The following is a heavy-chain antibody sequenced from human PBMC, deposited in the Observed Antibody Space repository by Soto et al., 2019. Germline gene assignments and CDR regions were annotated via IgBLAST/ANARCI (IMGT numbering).Heavy chain of an antibody. CDR2: IYSGGGT. CDR1: GFAVSSNY. CDR3: ARDDPTIFGFDP. V-gene: IGHV3-53*01. D-gene: IGHD3-3*01. Sequence: GGSLRLSCAASGFAVSSNYMSWVRQAPGKGLEWVSVIYSGGGTYYADSVKGRFTFSRDTSKNTLYLQMNSLRAEDTAVYYCARDDPTIFGFDPCGQGTLVTVSS. J-gene: IGHJ5*02.